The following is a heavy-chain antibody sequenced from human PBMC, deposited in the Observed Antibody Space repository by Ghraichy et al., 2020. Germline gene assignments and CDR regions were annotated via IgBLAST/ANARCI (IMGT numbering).Heavy chain of an antibody. CDR3: ARFSYSGYDYTGMDV. Sequence: SETLSLTCTVSGGSISSGGYYWSWIRQHPGKGLEWIGYIYYSGSTYYNPSLKSRVTISVDTSKNQFSLKLSSVTAADTAVYYCARFSYSGYDYTGMDVWGQGTTVTVSS. D-gene: IGHD5-12*01. CDR2: IYYSGST. V-gene: IGHV4-31*03. CDR1: GGSISSGGYY. J-gene: IGHJ6*02.